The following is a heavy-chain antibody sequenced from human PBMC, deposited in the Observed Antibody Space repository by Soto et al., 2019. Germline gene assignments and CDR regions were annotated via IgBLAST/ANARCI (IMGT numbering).Heavy chain of an antibody. Sequence: GALRLCGAASVFTCSNAWMSWVRQAPGKGLEWVGRIKSKTDGGTTDYAARVKGRFTISRDDSKNTLYLQMNSLKTEDTAVYYCTTMDYVWGSYRYRGFDYWGQGTRVTVSS. V-gene: IGHV3-15*01. D-gene: IGHD3-16*02. CDR2: IKSKTDGGTT. J-gene: IGHJ4*02. CDR3: TTMDYVWGSYRYRGFDY. CDR1: VFTCSNAW.